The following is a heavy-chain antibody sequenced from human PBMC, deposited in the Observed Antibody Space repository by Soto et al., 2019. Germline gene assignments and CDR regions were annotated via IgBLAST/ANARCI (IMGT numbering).Heavy chain of an antibody. CDR2: INSDGSRT. CDR3: ARDLSSCSSARCYSFYYGMDL. D-gene: IGHD2-2*01. Sequence: GGSLRLSCTASGFHFSRFWTHWVRQVPGRGLVWVSHINSDGSRTSYADSVKGRFTISRDNAKNTLFLQMNSLRAEDTAVYYCARDLSSCSSARCYSFYYGMDLWGQGTTVTVS. CDR1: GFHFSRFW. J-gene: IGHJ6*02. V-gene: IGHV3-74*01.